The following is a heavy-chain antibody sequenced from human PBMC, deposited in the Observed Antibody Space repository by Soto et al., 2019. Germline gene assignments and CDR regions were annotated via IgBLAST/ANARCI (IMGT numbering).Heavy chain of an antibody. CDR1: GFTFSSYW. CDR2: IKQDGREK. J-gene: IGHJ6*02. Sequence: EVQLVESGGGLVQPGGSLRLSCAASGFTFSSYWMSWVRQAPGKGLEWVANIKQDGREKYYVDSVKGRFTISRDNAKNSLYLQMNSLRAEDTAVYYCARDLGPPAPFDGMDVWGQGTTVTVSS. V-gene: IGHV3-7*03. CDR3: ARDLGPPAPFDGMDV.